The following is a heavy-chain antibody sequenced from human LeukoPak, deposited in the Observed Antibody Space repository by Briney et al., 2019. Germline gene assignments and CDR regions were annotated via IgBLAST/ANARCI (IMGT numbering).Heavy chain of an antibody. V-gene: IGHV3-21*01. D-gene: IGHD6-13*01. CDR2: ISSSSSYI. Sequence: PGGSLRLSCADSGFTFSSYSMNWVRQAPGKGLEWVSSISSSSSYIYYADSVKGRFTISRDNAKNSLYLQMNSLRAEDTAVYYCARDFLSSWLFDYWGQGTLVTVSS. CDR1: GFTFSSYS. J-gene: IGHJ4*02. CDR3: ARDFLSSWLFDY.